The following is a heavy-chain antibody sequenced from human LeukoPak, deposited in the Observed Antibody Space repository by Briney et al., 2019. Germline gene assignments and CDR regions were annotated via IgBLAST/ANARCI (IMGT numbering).Heavy chain of an antibody. V-gene: IGHV4-59*12. D-gene: IGHD6-13*01. CDR1: GGSISSYY. J-gene: IGHJ4*02. CDR2: IYYSGST. Sequence: PSETLSLTCTVSGGSISSYYWSWIRQPPGKGLEWIGYIYYSGSTHYSPSLKSRVNMSVDTSKNQFSLKLSSVTAEDTAVYYCARDYRVAAARSLDCWGQGTLVTVSS. CDR3: ARDYRVAAARSLDC.